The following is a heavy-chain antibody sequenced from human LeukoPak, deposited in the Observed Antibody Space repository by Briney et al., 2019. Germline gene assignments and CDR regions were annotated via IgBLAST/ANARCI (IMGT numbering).Heavy chain of an antibody. CDR2: ISGSGGST. D-gene: IGHD2-2*02. CDR3: FRPTKRLLYIDWFDP. V-gene: IGHV3-23*01. J-gene: IGHJ5*02. CDR1: GFTFSSYA. Sequence: PGGSLRLSCAASGFTFSSYAMSWVRQAPGKGLEWVSAISGSGGSTYYADSVKGRFTISRDNSKNTLYLQMNSLRAEDTAVYYCFRPTKRLLYIDWFDPWGQGTLVTVSS.